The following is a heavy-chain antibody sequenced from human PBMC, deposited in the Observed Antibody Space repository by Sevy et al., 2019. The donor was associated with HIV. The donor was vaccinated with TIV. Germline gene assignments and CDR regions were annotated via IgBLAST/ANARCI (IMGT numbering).Heavy chain of an antibody. CDR3: ASNTYHYDSNTYYPVY. CDR1: GFNLSPYW. Sequence: GGSLRLSCVASGFNLSPYWMTWVRQAPGKGLEWVANIKQDGNEKYYVDSVKGRFTVSRDNANNALYLQMYSLRVGDTAVYFCASNTYHYDSNTYYPVYWGQGTRVTVSS. V-gene: IGHV3-7*01. D-gene: IGHD3-22*01. J-gene: IGHJ4*02. CDR2: IKQDGNEK.